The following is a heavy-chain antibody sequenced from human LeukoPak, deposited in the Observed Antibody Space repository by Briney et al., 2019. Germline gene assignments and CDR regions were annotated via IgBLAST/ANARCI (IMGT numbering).Heavy chain of an antibody. CDR1: GYTFSGYN. CDR2: VISHSGGT. J-gene: IGHJ4*02. D-gene: IGHD5-18*01. CDR3: ARGYNYGHDY. Sequence: ASVKVSCKASGYTFSGYNMHWVRQAPGQGLEWMGRVISHSGGTNYAPRYQGRVTMTRDTSTSTAYMELSRLKSDDTAVYYCARGYNYGHDYWGQGTLVTVSS. V-gene: IGHV1-2*06.